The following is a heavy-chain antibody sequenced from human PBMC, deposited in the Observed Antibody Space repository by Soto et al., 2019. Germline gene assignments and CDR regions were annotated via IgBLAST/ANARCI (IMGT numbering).Heavy chain of an antibody. V-gene: IGHV1-3*01. J-gene: IGHJ4*02. CDR1: GYAFTSYT. D-gene: IGHD1-26*01. CDR3: ARDTGSGLRVEPGIFEY. Sequence: QVQLVQSGAEVKKPGASVKVSCNPSGYAFTSYTMHWVRQAPGQGLEWMGWINADNGDSEYSQKFQGRVTITRDTSASIAYMELSSLRSEDTAVYYCARDTGSGLRVEPGIFEYWGQGTLVTVSS. CDR2: INADNGDS.